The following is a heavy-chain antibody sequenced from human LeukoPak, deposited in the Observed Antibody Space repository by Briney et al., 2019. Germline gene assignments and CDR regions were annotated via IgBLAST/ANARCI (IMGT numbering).Heavy chain of an antibody. CDR3: ARADPYYYDSSGYYYIVDNWYFDL. CDR2: ISSSSSYI. CDR1: GFTFSSYA. V-gene: IGHV3-21*01. D-gene: IGHD3-22*01. J-gene: IGHJ2*01. Sequence: GGSLRLSCAASGFTFSSYAMTWARQAPGKGLEWVSSISSSSSYIYYADSVKGRFTISRDNAKNSLYLQMNSLRAEDTAVYYCARADPYYYDSSGYYYIVDNWYFDLWGRGTLVTVSS.